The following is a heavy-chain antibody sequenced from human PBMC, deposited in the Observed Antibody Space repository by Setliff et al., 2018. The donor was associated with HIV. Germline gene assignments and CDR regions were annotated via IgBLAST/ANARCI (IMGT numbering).Heavy chain of an antibody. Sequence: GGSLRLSCAASGFTFSSYSMNWVRQAPGKGLEWVSFISGNSGAVTYADSVKGRFTISRDNARNFLYLQMNSLRAEDTALYYCASLVIQYYNFWSGYLGDYYNMDVWGKGTTVTVSS. CDR3: ASLVIQYYNFWSGYLGDYYNMDV. D-gene: IGHD3-3*01. CDR1: GFTFSSYS. V-gene: IGHV3-48*01. CDR2: ISGNSGAV. J-gene: IGHJ6*03.